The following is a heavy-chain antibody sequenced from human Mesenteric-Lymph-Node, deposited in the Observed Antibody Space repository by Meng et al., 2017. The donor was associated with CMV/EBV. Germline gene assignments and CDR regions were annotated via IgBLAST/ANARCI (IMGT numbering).Heavy chain of an antibody. Sequence: SETLSLTCTVSGYSISSGYYWGWIRQPPGKGLEWIGNIYHSGTTYYNPSLKSRVTISVDTSKNQFSLKLSSVTAADTAVYYCARAGSGWGYFDYWGQGTLVTVSS. CDR2: IYHSGTT. CDR1: GYSISSGYY. CDR3: ARAGSGWGYFDY. D-gene: IGHD6-19*01. J-gene: IGHJ4*02. V-gene: IGHV4-38-2*02.